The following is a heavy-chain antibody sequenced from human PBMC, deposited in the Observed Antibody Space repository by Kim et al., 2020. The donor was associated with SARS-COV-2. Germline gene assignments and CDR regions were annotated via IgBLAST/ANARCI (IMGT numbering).Heavy chain of an antibody. J-gene: IGHJ6*02. V-gene: IGHV3-30*18. CDR1: GFTFSSYG. CDR2: ISYDGSNK. CDR3: AKDRIAALDGISYYYGMDV. D-gene: IGHD6-13*01. Sequence: GGSLRLSCAASGFTFSSYGMHWVRQAPGKGLEWVAVISYDGSNKYYADSVKGRFTISRDNSKNTLYLQMNSLRAEDTAVYYCAKDRIAALDGISYYYGMDVWGQGTTVTVSS.